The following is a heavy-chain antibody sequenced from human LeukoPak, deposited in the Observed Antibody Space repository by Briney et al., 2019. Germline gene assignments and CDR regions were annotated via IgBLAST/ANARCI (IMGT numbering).Heavy chain of an antibody. CDR3: ARPTKEGSSWYWWFDP. CDR2: INNDGSST. V-gene: IGHV3-74*01. J-gene: IGHJ5*02. D-gene: IGHD6-13*01. Sequence: PGGSLRLSCAASGFTFSSYWMHWVRQAPGKGLVWVSRINNDGSSTSYADSVKGRFTISRDNAKNTLYLQMNSLRAEDTAVYYCARPTKEGSSWYWWFDPWGQGTLGTVSS. CDR1: GFTFSSYW.